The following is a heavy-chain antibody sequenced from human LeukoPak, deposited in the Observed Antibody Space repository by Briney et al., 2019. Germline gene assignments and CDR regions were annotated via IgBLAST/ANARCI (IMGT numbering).Heavy chain of an antibody. CDR2: IDSSSRYL. CDR3: ARVGGHCTSTSCPPPDY. Sequence: PRRSLRLSCAASGFTFSSYNMDWVRQAPGKGLEWVSFIDSSSRYLYQAASVKGRFTISRDNAKSSVFLQMNSLRAEDTAVYYCARVGGHCTSTSCPPPDYWGQGTLVTVSS. D-gene: IGHD2-2*01. J-gene: IGHJ4*02. V-gene: IGHV3-21*01. CDR1: GFTFSSYN.